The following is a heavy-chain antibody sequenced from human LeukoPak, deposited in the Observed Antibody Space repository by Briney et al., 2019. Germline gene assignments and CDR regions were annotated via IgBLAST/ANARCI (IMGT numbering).Heavy chain of an antibody. CDR1: GGSISSYY. J-gene: IGHJ6*02. CDR3: ARERISDYGDRPDFYGMDV. CDR2: IYTSGST. V-gene: IGHV4-4*09. D-gene: IGHD4-17*01. Sequence: SETLSLTCTVSGGSISSYYWSWIRQPPGKGLEWIGYIYTSGSTNYNPSLKSRVTMSVDTSKNQFSLKLSSVTAADTAVYYCARERISDYGDRPDFYGMDVWGQGTTVTVSS.